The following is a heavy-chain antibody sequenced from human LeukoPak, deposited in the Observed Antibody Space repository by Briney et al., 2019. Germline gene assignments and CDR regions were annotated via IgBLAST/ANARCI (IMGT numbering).Heavy chain of an antibody. CDR3: AELGITMIGGV. CDR1: GCTFSSYG. Sequence: GGSLRLSCAASGCTFSSYGMSWVRQAPGKGLEWVSAISGSGGSTYYADSVKGRFTISRDNAKNSLYLQMNSLRAEDTAVYYCAELGITMIGGVWGKGTTVANSS. J-gene: IGHJ6*04. V-gene: IGHV3-23*01. CDR2: ISGSGGST. D-gene: IGHD3-10*02.